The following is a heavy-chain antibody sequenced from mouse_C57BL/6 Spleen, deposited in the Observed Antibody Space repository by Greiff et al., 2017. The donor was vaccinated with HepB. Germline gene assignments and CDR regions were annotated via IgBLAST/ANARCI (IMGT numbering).Heavy chain of an antibody. V-gene: IGHV1-39*01. D-gene: IGHD1-1*01. CDR1: GYSFTDYN. J-gene: IGHJ3*01. CDR2: INPNYGTT. Sequence: EVKLMESGPELVKPGASVKISCKASGYSFTDYNMNWVKQSNGKSLEWIGVINPNYGTTSYNQKFKGKATLTVDQSSSTAYMQLNSLTSEDSAVYYCAKEGLLLRSAWFAYWGQGTLVTVSA. CDR3: AKEGLLLRSAWFAY.